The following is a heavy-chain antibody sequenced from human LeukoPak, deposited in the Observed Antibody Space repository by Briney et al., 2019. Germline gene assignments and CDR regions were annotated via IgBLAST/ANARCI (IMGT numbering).Heavy chain of an antibody. CDR2: ISPSGGST. CDR3: FGLDY. Sequence: ASLKVSCKASGYIFTSYNMNWVRQAPGQGLEWMGIISPSGGSTNYAQKFQGRVTMTRDTSTSTVYYCARFAVHRRIAVDGQFGLDYWGQGTLVTVSS. V-gene: IGHV1-46*01. J-gene: IGHJ4*02. CDR1: GYIFTSYN. D-gene: IGHD6-19*01.